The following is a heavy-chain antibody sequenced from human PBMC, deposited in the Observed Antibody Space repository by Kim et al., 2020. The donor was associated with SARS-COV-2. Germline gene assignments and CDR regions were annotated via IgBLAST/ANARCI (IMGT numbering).Heavy chain of an antibody. CDR3: AKDSSRIAAAGLDY. J-gene: IGHJ4*02. V-gene: IGHV3-9*01. Sequence: GGSLRLSCAASGFTFGDYAMHWVRQAPGKGLEWVSGISWNSGSIGYADSVKGRFTISRDNAKNSLYLQMNSLRAEDTALYYCAKDSSRIAAAGLDYWGQGTLVTVSS. CDR1: GFTFGDYA. CDR2: ISWNSGSI. D-gene: IGHD6-13*01.